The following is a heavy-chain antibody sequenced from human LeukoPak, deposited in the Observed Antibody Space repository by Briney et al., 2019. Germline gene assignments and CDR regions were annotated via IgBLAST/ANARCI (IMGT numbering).Heavy chain of an antibody. CDR1: GYTFTSYG. J-gene: IGHJ4*02. Sequence: ASVKVSCKASGYTFTSYGISWVRQAPGQGLGWMGWISAYNGNTNYAQKLQGRVTMTTDTSTSTAYMELRSLRSDDTAVYYCAREYCSSTSCYESDYWGQGTLVTVSS. D-gene: IGHD2-2*01. CDR2: ISAYNGNT. V-gene: IGHV1-18*01. CDR3: AREYCSSTSCYESDY.